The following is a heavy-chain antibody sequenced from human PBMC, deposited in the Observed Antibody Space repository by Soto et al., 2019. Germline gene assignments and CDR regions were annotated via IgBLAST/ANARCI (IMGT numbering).Heavy chain of an antibody. Sequence: PGGSLRLSCAASRFTFSGYAMSWVRQAPGKGLEWVSTISGGSTYYADSVKGRFTISRDNSKNTLYLQMNTLRAEDTAVYYCAKPYCSTTSCYSAGYYYGVDVWGQGTTVTV. V-gene: IGHV3-23*01. CDR2: ISGGST. CDR1: RFTFSGYA. J-gene: IGHJ6*02. D-gene: IGHD2-2*01. CDR3: AKPYCSTTSCYSAGYYYGVDV.